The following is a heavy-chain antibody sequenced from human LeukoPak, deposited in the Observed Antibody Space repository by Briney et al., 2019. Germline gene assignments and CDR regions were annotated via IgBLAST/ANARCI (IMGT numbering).Heavy chain of an antibody. V-gene: IGHV3-9*01. Sequence: PGRSLRLSCAASGFTFDDYAMHWVRQAPGKGLEWVSGISWNSGSIGYADSVKGRFTISRDNTKNSLYLQMNSLRAEDTAVYYCARQIVGATTGDAFDIWGQGTMVTVSS. CDR1: GFTFDDYA. J-gene: IGHJ3*02. CDR3: ARQIVGATTGDAFDI. D-gene: IGHD1-26*01. CDR2: ISWNSGSI.